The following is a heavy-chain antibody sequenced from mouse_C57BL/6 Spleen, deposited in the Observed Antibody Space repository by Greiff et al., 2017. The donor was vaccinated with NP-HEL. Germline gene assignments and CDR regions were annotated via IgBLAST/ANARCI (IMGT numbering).Heavy chain of an antibody. CDR3: AREHYYGSYYYAMDY. Sequence: QVQLKQPGAELVKPGASVKMSCKASGYTFTSYWITWVKQRPGQGLEWIGDIYPGSGSTNYNEKFKSKATLTVDTSSSTAYMQLSSLTSEDSAVYYCAREHYYGSYYYAMDYWGQGTSVTVSS. CDR2: IYPGSGST. D-gene: IGHD1-1*01. CDR1: GYTFTSYW. V-gene: IGHV1-55*01. J-gene: IGHJ4*01.